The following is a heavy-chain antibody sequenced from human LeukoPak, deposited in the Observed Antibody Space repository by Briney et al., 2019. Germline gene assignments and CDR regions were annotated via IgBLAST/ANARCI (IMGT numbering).Heavy chain of an antibody. V-gene: IGHV1-69*06. CDR2: IIPIFGTA. CDR1: GGTFSSYA. J-gene: IGHJ3*02. CDR3: ARVTTVTRGENAFDI. Sequence: GASVKVSCKASGGTFSSYAISWVRQAPGQGLEWMGGIIPIFGTANYAQKFQGRVTITADKSTSTAYMELSSLRSEDTAVYYCARVTTVTRGENAFDIWGQGTMVTVSS. D-gene: IGHD4-17*01.